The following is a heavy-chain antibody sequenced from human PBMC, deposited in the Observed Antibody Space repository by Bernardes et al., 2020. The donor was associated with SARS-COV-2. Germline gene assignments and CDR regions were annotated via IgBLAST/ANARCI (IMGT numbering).Heavy chain of an antibody. CDR2: IKTTGENT. V-gene: IGHV3-23*01. CDR3: AKQMWNGGY. CDR1: GFTFSDFG. D-gene: IGHD3-16*01. J-gene: IGHJ4*01. Sequence: GGSLRLSCVGSGFTFSDFGMSWVRQAPGEGLEWVSSIKTTGENTHYADSVQGRFTISRDNSRNTLYLQMDNLRVEYTAIYYCAKQMWNGGYWVHGTPVTVSS.